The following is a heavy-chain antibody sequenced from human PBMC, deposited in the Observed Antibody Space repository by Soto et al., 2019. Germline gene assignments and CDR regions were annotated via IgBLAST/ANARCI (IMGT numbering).Heavy chain of an antibody. Sequence: SETLSLTCTVSGGSISSSSYYWGWIRQPPGKGLEWIGSFYYSGSTYYNPSLKSRVTISVDTSKNQFSLKLSSVTAADTAVYYCARKIAVAGTVNYYYYYGMDVWGQGTTVTVSS. J-gene: IGHJ6*02. CDR1: GGSISSSSYY. CDR3: ARKIAVAGTVNYYYYYGMDV. CDR2: FYYSGST. D-gene: IGHD6-19*01. V-gene: IGHV4-39*01.